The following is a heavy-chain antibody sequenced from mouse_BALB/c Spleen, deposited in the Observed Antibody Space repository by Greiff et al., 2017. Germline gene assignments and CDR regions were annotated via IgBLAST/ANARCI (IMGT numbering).Heavy chain of an antibody. J-gene: IGHJ3*01. Sequence: EVNVVESGGGLVQPGGSRKLSCAASGFTFSSFGMHWVRQAPEKGLEWVAYISSGSSTIYYADTVKGRFTISRDNPKNTLFLQMTSLRSEDTAMYYCAHYYGYWGQGTLVTVSA. CDR2: ISSGSSTI. CDR1: GFTFSSFG. V-gene: IGHV5-17*02. CDR3: AHYYGY. D-gene: IGHD1-2*01.